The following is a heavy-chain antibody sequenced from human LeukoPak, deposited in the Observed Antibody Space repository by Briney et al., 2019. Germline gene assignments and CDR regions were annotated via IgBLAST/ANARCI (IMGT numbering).Heavy chain of an antibody. Sequence: SETLSFTGTVAGGSISSYYWSWIRQPAGKGLEWIGRIYTSGSTNYNPSLKSRVTMSVDTSKNQFSLKLSSVTAADTAVYYCARSKSSGWLLDYWGQGTLVTVSS. CDR2: IYTSGST. V-gene: IGHV4-4*07. CDR1: GGSISSYY. D-gene: IGHD6-19*01. CDR3: ARSKSSGWLLDY. J-gene: IGHJ4*02.